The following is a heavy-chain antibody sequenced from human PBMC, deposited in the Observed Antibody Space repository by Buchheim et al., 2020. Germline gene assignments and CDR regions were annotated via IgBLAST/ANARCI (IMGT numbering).Heavy chain of an antibody. CDR1: GFTFSSYW. V-gene: IGHV3-7*01. Sequence: EVQLVESGGGLVQPGGSLRLSCAASGFTFSSYWMSWVRQAPGKGLEWVANIKQDGSEKYYVDSVKGRFTISKDNAKNSLYLEMHSLRDEDTAVYYCAPWGSSWGLDYWGQGTL. D-gene: IGHD6-13*01. J-gene: IGHJ4*02. CDR3: APWGSSWGLDY. CDR2: IKQDGSEK.